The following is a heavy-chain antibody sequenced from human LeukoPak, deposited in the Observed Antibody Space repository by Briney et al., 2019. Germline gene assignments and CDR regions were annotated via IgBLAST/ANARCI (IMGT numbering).Heavy chain of an antibody. J-gene: IGHJ4*02. CDR2: ISYDRSDK. CDR1: GFTFSSNA. D-gene: IGHD5-18*01. V-gene: IGHV3-30*18. Sequence: PGGSLRLSCAASGFTFSSNAMHWVRQARGKGLEWVAIISYDRSDKYYADSVKGRFTISRDNSKNTLDLQMNSLRAEDTAVYCCAKDQGIQLGIDYWGQGSLVTVSS. CDR3: AKDQGIQLGIDY.